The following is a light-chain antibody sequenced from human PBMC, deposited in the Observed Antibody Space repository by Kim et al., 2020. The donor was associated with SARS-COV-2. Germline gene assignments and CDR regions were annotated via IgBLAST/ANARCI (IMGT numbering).Light chain of an antibody. CDR1: KLGDKY. V-gene: IGLV3-1*01. J-gene: IGLJ2*01. CDR2: KDS. Sequence: SYELTQPSSVSVSPGQTASITCSGDKLGDKYACWYQQKPGQSPVLVIYKDSKRPSGIPERFSGSNSGNTATLTISGTQAMDEADYYCQAWDSSTHVVFGGGTQLTVL. CDR3: QAWDSSTHVV.